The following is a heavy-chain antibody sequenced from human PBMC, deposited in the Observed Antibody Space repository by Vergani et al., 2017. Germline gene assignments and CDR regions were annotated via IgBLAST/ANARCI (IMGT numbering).Heavy chain of an antibody. Sequence: QVQLQESGPGLVKPSGTLSLTCAVSGGSISSSNWWSWVRQPPGKGLEWIGEIYHSGSTNYNPSLKSRVTISVDKSKNQFYLKLSAVTAADTAVYYCARDGYYDSSGRTFDYWGQGTLVTVSS. CDR1: GGSISSSNW. J-gene: IGHJ4*02. V-gene: IGHV4-4*02. D-gene: IGHD3-22*01. CDR2: IYHSGST. CDR3: ARDGYYDSSGRTFDY.